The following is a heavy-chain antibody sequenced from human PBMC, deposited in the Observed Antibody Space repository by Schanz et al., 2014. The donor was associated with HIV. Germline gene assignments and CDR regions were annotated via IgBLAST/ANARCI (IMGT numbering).Heavy chain of an antibody. CDR1: GFTFSSLG. CDR3: ARSQKGTSCCSPLDF. D-gene: IGHD2-2*01. J-gene: IGHJ4*02. V-gene: IGHV3-23*01. CDR2: ISGSSIT. Sequence: EVQLLESGGGLVQPGGSLRLSCAASGFTFSSLGMSWVRQAPGEGLEWVSGISGSSITYSADSVKGRFTISRDNSKNTLYLQMNSLSTEDAAVYHCARSQKGTSCCSPLDFWGQGTPVTV.